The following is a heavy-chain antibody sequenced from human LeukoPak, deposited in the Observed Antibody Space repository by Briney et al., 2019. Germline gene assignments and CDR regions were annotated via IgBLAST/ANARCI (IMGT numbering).Heavy chain of an antibody. Sequence: GGSLRLSCAASGFTFSTYAMHWVRQAPGKGLEWVAVILYHGSNQFYADSVKGRFTISRDNSKNTLFLQMNSLRAEDTAVYYCAGPGLGYCSSTSCFRDYWGQGTLVTVSS. D-gene: IGHD2-2*01. CDR2: ILYHGSNQ. V-gene: IGHV3-30*04. CDR3: AGPGLGYCSSTSCFRDY. J-gene: IGHJ4*02. CDR1: GFTFSTYA.